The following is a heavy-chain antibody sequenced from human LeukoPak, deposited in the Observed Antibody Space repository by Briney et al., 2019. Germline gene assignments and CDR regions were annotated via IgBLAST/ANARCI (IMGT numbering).Heavy chain of an antibody. Sequence: PSETLSLTCTVSGGSISSYYWSWIRQPPGKGLEWIGYIYYSGSTNYNPSLKSRVTISVDTSKNQFSLKLSSVTAADTAVYYCARESGSGWSRGAFDIWGQGTMVTVSS. CDR2: IYYSGST. CDR3: ARESGSGWSRGAFDI. CDR1: GGSISSYY. V-gene: IGHV4-59*01. D-gene: IGHD6-19*01. J-gene: IGHJ3*02.